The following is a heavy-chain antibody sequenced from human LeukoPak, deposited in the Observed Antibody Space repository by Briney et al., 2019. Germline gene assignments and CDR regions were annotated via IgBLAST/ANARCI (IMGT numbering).Heavy chain of an antibody. J-gene: IGHJ4*02. CDR1: GFSFSTYS. CDR2: IYSGGST. CDR3: AKVVVVPAATTKTYYFDF. V-gene: IGHV3-66*01. Sequence: GGSLRLSCAASGFSFSTYSMSWVRQAPGKGLEWVSLIYSGGSTYYADSVKGRFTISRDNSKNTLYLQMNSLRAEDTAVYYCAKVVVVPAATTKTYYFDFWGQGTLVTVSS. D-gene: IGHD2-2*01.